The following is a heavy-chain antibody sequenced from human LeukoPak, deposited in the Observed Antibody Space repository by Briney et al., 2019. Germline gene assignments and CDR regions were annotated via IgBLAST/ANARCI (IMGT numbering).Heavy chain of an antibody. CDR1: GYTFTSYY. CDR2: IDPSGGST. J-gene: IGHJ5*02. D-gene: IGHD2-2*02. Sequence: GTSVKVSCKASGYTFTSYYMHWVRQAPGQGLEWMGIIDPSGGSTSYAQKFQGRVTMTRDTSTSTVYKELSSLRSEDTAVYYCARAHCSSTSCYIVDPWGQGTLVTVSS. CDR3: ARAHCSSTSCYIVDP. V-gene: IGHV1-46*01.